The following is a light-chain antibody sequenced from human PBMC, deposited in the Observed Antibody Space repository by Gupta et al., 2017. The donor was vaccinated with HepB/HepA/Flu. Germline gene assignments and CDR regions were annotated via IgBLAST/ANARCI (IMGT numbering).Light chain of an antibody. CDR2: DAS. CDR3: QQYDNLPIT. V-gene: IGKV1-33*01. J-gene: IGKJ5*01. Sequence: DIQMTQSPSSLSASVGDRVTITCQASQDISNYLNWYQQKPGKAPKLLIYDASNLETGVPSRFSGSGSGTDFTLTISSLQPEDFATYYCQQYDNLPITFGQGTQLEIK. CDR1: QDISNY.